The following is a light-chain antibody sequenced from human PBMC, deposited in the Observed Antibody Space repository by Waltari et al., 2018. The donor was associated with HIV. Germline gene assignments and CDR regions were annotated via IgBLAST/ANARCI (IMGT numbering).Light chain of an antibody. V-gene: IGLV2-14*01. CDR2: VVS. CDR1: SSDIGGYDY. CDR3: SAYTSSSTLAV. J-gene: IGLJ2*01. Sequence: QSALTQPASVSGSPGQSITISCTGTSSDIGGYDYVYWYQQQPGNAPKLSIYVVSSRPSGVSNRFSCSRSGNTASLTISGLQAEDEADYYCSAYTSSSTLAVFGGGTKLTVL.